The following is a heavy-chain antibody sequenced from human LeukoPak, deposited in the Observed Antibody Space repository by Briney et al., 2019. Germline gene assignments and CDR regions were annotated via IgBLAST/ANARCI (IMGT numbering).Heavy chain of an antibody. V-gene: IGHV1-69*13. Sequence: SVKVSCKASGGTFSSYAISWVRQAPGQGLEWMGGIIPIFGTANYAQKFQGRVTITADESTSTAYMELSSLRSEDTAVYYCARDLRPGLHYYYMDVWGKGTTVTVSS. CDR1: GGTFSSYA. CDR3: ARDLRPGLHYYYMDV. CDR2: IIPIFGTA. J-gene: IGHJ6*03. D-gene: IGHD3-10*01.